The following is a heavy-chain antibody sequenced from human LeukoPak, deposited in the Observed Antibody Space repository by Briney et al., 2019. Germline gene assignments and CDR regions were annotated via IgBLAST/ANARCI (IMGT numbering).Heavy chain of an antibody. J-gene: IGHJ4*02. Sequence: GGSLRLSCAASGFTFSSYAMSWVRQAPGKGLEWVSAISGSGGSTYYADSVKGRFTISRDNSKNTLYLQMNSLRAEDTAVYYSAKGSAWGTGTTYYWGQGTLVTVSS. CDR2: ISGSGGST. D-gene: IGHD1-7*01. V-gene: IGHV3-23*01. CDR3: AKGSAWGTGTTYY. CDR1: GFTFSSYA.